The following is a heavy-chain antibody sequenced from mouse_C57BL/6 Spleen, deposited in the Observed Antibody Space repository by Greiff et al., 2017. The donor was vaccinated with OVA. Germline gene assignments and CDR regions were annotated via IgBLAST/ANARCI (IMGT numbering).Heavy chain of an antibody. D-gene: IGHD1-1*01. J-gene: IGHJ4*01. CDR1: GYTFTSYT. V-gene: IGHV1-4*01. CDR3: ARYGRDAMDY. CDR2: INPSSGYT. Sequence: VQLQQSGAELARPGASVKMSCKASGYTFTSYTMHWVKQRPGQGLEWFGYINPSSGYTKYNQKFKDKATLTADKSSSTAYMQLSSLTSEDSAVYYCARYGRDAMDYWGQGTSVTVSS.